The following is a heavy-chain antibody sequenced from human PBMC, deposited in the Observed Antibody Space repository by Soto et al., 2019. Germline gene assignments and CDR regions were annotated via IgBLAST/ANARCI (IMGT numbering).Heavy chain of an antibody. Sequence: GGSLRLSCAASGFTFDDYAMHWVRQAPGKGLEWVSGISWNSGSIGYADSVKGRFTISRDNAKNSLYLQMNSLRAEDTALYYCAKARGGYCSGGSCYSGSIDAFDIWGQGTMVTVSS. D-gene: IGHD2-15*01. CDR3: AKARGGYCSGGSCYSGSIDAFDI. CDR2: ISWNSGSI. V-gene: IGHV3-9*01. CDR1: GFTFDDYA. J-gene: IGHJ3*02.